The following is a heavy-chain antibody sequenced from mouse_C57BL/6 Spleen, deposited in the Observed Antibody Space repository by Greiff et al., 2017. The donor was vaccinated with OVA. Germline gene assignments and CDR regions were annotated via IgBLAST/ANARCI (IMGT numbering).Heavy chain of an antibody. V-gene: IGHV3-6*01. CDR3: ARLVPDWYFDV. Sequence: EVKLMESGPGLVKPSQSLSLTCSVTGYSITSGYYWNWIRQFPGNKLEWMGYISYDGSNNYNPSLKNRISITRDTSKNQFFLKLNSVTTEDTATYYCARLVPDWYFDVWGTGTTVTVSS. CDR2: ISYDGSN. D-gene: IGHD2-2*01. CDR1: GYSITSGYY. J-gene: IGHJ1*03.